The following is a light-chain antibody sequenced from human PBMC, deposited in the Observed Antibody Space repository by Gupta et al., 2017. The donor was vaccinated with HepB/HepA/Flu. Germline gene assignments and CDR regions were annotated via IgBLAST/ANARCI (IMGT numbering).Light chain of an antibody. CDR3: QVWDSSSDHVV. V-gene: IGLV3-21*04. J-gene: IGLJ2*01. CDR1: NIGSKS. Sequence: SDVRPQPPSAAVVPGRGARVAGGGNNIGSKSVHWYQQKPGRAPVLVIYYASDRPSGIPERCSGSNSANTATLTISRVEAGDEADYYCQVWDSSSDHVVFGGGTKLTVL. CDR2: YAS.